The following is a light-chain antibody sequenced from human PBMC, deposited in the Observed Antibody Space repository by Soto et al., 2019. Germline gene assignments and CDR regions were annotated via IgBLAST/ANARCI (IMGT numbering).Light chain of an antibody. CDR2: RVF. V-gene: IGKV1-27*01. CDR3: QRSNNAPPDGDLS. Sequence: DIQLTQSPPSLSASVGDRVTITYRVSQGISTYFNCYRHKPGEVPNLLIYRVFNLQSGLPSRFSGSGSGTDFILTISSLQPEDAAICCAQRSNNAPPDGDLSFGGGTKVDIK. CDR1: QGISTY. J-gene: IGKJ4*01.